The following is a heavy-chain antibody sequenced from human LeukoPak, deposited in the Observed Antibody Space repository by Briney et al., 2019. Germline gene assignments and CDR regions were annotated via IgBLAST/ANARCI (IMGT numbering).Heavy chain of an antibody. Sequence: SETLSLTCTVSGGSVSSGSYYWSWIRQPPGKGLEWIGYIYYSGSTNYNPSLKSRVTISVDTSKNQFSLKLNSVTAADTAVYYCARGVRYPVYGLDVWGQGTTVTVSS. J-gene: IGHJ6*02. D-gene: IGHD3-16*02. CDR1: GGSVSSGSYY. CDR3: ARGVRYPVYGLDV. V-gene: IGHV4-61*01. CDR2: IYYSGST.